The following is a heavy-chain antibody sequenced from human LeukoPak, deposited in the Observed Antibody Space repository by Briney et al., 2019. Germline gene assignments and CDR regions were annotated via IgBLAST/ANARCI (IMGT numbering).Heavy chain of an antibody. CDR2: ISGSGDII. J-gene: IGHJ4*02. CDR3: ANDLGWIQLNLG. D-gene: IGHD5-18*01. V-gene: IGHV3-23*01. CDR1: GFTFSSYA. Sequence: GGSLRLSCAASGFTFSSYAMTWVRQAPGKGLEWGSTISGSGDIIYYADSVKGRFTISRDNSRNTVYLQMNSLRAEDTAVYYCANDLGWIQLNLGRGQGTPVTVSS.